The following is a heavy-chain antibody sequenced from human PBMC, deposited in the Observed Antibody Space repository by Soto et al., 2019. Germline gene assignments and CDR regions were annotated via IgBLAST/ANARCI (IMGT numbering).Heavy chain of an antibody. D-gene: IGHD3-16*01. Sequence: GSLRLSCAASGFTFSSYSMNWVRQAPGKGLEWVSFISTSSDYTYYADSVKGRFTISRDNAKNSLYLQMNSLRAEDTAVYYWARGGGGAIYGREVGGKGTTATVS. CDR2: ISTSSDYT. CDR3: ARGGGGAIYGREV. CDR1: GFTFSSYS. V-gene: IGHV3-21*01. J-gene: IGHJ6*04.